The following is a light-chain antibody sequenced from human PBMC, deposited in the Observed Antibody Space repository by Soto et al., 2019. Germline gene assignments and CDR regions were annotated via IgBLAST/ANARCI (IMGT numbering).Light chain of an antibody. CDR1: QNINSW. CDR2: KAS. CDR3: QQYNHDPWT. J-gene: IGKJ1*01. Sequence: DIQMTQSPSTLSASVGDRVTITCRASQNINSWLAWYQQKPGKAPKFLIYKASSLESGVPSRFSGSGSGTEFSLPIRSLQPDDFATYYCQQYNHDPWTFGQGTKVEIK. V-gene: IGKV1-5*03.